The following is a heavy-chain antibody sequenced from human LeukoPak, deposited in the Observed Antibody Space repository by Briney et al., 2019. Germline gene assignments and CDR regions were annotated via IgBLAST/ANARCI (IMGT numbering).Heavy chain of an antibody. J-gene: IGHJ4*02. CDR1: GYTFTGYY. V-gene: IGHV1-2*02. CDR2: INPNSGGT. CDR3: ARRLAADSSGP. D-gene: IGHD3-22*01. Sequence: GASVKGSCKTSGYTFTGYYMHWVRQAPGQGLSWMGWINPNSGGTNYAQKFQGRVTMTRDTSISTAYMELSRLRSDDTAVYYCARRLAADSSGPWGQGTLVTVSS.